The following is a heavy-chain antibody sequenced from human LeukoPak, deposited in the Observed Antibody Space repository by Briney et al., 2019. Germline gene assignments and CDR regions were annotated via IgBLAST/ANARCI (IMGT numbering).Heavy chain of an antibody. CDR2: ISYDGSNK. CDR3: ASGYCSGGSCYFGY. D-gene: IGHD2-15*01. Sequence: PGGSLRLSCAASGFTFSNYAMTWVRQAPGRGLEWVAVISYDGSNKYYADSVKGRFTISRDNSKNTLYLQMNSLRAEDTAVYYCASGYCSGGSCYFGYWGQGTLVTVSS. V-gene: IGHV3-30-3*01. CDR1: GFTFSNYA. J-gene: IGHJ4*02.